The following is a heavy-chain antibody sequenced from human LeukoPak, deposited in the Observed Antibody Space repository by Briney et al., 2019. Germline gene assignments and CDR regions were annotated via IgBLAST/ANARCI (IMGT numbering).Heavy chain of an antibody. V-gene: IGHV4-31*03. D-gene: IGHD3-10*01. CDR3: ARADYYGSGSHFDY. CDR1: GGSISSGGYS. Sequence: PSQTLSLTCTVSGGSISSGGYSWSWIRQHPGKGLEWIGYICYSGSTYYNPSLKSRVTISVDTSKNQFSLKLSSVTAADTAVYYCARADYYGSGSHFDYWGQGTLVTVSS. J-gene: IGHJ4*02. CDR2: ICYSGST.